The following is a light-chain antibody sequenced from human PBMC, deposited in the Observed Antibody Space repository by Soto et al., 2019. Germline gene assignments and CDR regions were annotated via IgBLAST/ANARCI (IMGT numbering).Light chain of an antibody. CDR2: GAS. CDR3: QQYGSAPGT. Sequence: EIVLTQSPGTLSLSPGERATLSCRASQSVSRNFLAWYQQKSGQAPKPLISGASSRATGIPDGFSGSGSGTDFTLTISRLEPEDFALYSCQQYGSAPGTFGQGTKLEIK. CDR1: QSVSRNF. J-gene: IGKJ2*02. V-gene: IGKV3-20*01.